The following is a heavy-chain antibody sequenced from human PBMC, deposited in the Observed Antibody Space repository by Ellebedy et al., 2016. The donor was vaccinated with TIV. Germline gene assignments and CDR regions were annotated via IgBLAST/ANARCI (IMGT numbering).Heavy chain of an antibody. D-gene: IGHD3-10*01. J-gene: IGHJ4*02. V-gene: IGHV3-11*06. Sequence: GESLKISCTASGFTFNDYYMSWIRPAPGKGLEWVSYISRSSTYTKYADSVKGRFTISRDNAKNSLFLQMNSLRVEDTAMYYCAREHPKYGSASYYGDYWGQGVLVTVSS. CDR2: ISRSSTYT. CDR1: GFTFNDYY. CDR3: AREHPKYGSASYYGDY.